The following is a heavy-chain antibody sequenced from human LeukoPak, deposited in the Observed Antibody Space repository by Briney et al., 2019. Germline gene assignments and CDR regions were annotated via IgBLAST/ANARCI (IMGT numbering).Heavy chain of an antibody. CDR2: INSDGSST. Sequence: GGSLRLSCAASGFTFSSYEMNWVRQAPGKGLVWVSRINSDGSSTSYADSVKGRFTISRDNAKNTLYLQMNSLRAEDTAVYYCAREGSSSWYFDYWGQGTLVTVSS. CDR1: GFTFSSYE. CDR3: AREGSSSWYFDY. D-gene: IGHD6-13*01. J-gene: IGHJ4*02. V-gene: IGHV3-74*01.